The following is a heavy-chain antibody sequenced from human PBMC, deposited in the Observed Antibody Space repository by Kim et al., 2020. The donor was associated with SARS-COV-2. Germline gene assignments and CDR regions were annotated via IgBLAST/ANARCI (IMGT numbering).Heavy chain of an antibody. CDR3: AREGQSLKHFDY. Sequence: NYAQRVRGRHTMTRDASTRTLYMELTSLRSDDTAVYFCAREGQSLKHFDYWGQGTPVTVSS. V-gene: IGHV1-46*01. D-gene: IGHD6-19*01. J-gene: IGHJ4*02.